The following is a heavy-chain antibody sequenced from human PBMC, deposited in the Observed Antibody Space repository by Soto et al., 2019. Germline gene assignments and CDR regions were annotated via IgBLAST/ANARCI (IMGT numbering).Heavy chain of an antibody. J-gene: IGHJ4*02. CDR3: ARKVVGHNPYFEY. CDR1: VYSISSSNW. CDR2: IYYSGST. V-gene: IGHV4-28*01. Sequence: SETLSLTCAFSVYSISSSNWWGWIRQPPGKGLEWIGYIYYSGSTYYNPSLKSRVTMSVDTSKNQFSLKLSSVTAVDTAVYYCARKVVGHNPYFEYLGQGTLDTVSS. D-gene: IGHD1-26*01.